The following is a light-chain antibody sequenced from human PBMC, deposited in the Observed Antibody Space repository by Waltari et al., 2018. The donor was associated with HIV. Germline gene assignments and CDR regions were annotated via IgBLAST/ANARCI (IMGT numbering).Light chain of an antibody. V-gene: IGKV1-9*01. CDR1: QGIHNF. CDR3: QQLNSYPYT. Sequence: DIQLTQSPSFLSTSLGDRVTITCRASQGIHNFLAWFQQKPGKAPNLLIYAASTLQSGVPSRFSGSGSGTEFTLTISSLQPEDFATYYCQQLNSYPYTFGQGTKLEIK. CDR2: AAS. J-gene: IGKJ2*01.